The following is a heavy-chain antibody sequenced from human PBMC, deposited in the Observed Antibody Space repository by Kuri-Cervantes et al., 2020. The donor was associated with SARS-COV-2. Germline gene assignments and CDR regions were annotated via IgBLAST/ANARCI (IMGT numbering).Heavy chain of an antibody. CDR1: GGSISSYY. D-gene: IGHD6-13*01. CDR3: ARDLIAAAGQYYYYGMDV. CDR2: IYTSGST. J-gene: IGHJ6*02. V-gene: IGHV4-4*07. Sequence: GSLRLSCTVSGGSISSYYWSWIRQPAGKGLEWIGCIYTSGSTNYNPSLKSRVTMSVDTSKNQFSLKLSSVTAADTAVYYCARDLIAAAGQYYYYGMDVWGQGTTVTVSS.